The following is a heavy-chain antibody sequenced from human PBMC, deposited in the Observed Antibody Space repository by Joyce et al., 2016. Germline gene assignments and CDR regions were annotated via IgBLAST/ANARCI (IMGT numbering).Heavy chain of an antibody. CDR2: ISNDGKNK. CDR3: AKDRETSAVLDF. V-gene: IGHV3-30*18. J-gene: IGHJ4*02. D-gene: IGHD6-25*01. CDR1: GFTFRSYG. Sequence: QAQLVESGGGVVQPGRSLRLSCAVSGFTFRSYGMHWVRQGPGKGLEWVAVISNDGKNKNYADSVKSRFTVSRDNSKKILSLQMNSLRPEDTAVYYCAKDRETSAVLDFWGQGTPVTVSS.